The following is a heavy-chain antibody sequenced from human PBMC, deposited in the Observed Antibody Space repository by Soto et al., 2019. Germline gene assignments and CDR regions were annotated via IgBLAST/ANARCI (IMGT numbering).Heavy chain of an antibody. CDR2: MNPNSGNT. CDR3: ARGPVVVVPAAMPPIYYYYYYYMDV. J-gene: IGHJ6*03. Sequence: GASVNVSCKASGYTFTSYDINWVRQATVQVLELMVWMNPNSGNTGYAQKFQGRVTMTRNTSISTAYMELSSLRSEDTAVYYCARGPVVVVPAAMPPIYYYYYYYMDVWGKGNTVTVSS. CDR1: GYTFTSYD. D-gene: IGHD2-2*01. V-gene: IGHV1-8*01.